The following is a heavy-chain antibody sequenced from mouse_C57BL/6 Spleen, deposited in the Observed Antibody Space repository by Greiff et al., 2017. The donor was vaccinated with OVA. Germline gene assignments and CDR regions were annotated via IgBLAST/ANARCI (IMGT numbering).Heavy chain of an antibody. J-gene: IGHJ3*01. CDR3: ARGGVYSNYPRFAY. Sequence: EVHLVESGPELVKPGASVKISCKASGYSFTDYNMNWVKQSNGKSLEWIGVINPNYGTTSYNQKFKGKATLTVDQSSSTAYMQLNSLTSEDSAVYYCARGGVYSNYPRFAYWGQGTLVTVSA. CDR1: GYSFTDYN. D-gene: IGHD2-5*01. CDR2: INPNYGTT. V-gene: IGHV1-39*01.